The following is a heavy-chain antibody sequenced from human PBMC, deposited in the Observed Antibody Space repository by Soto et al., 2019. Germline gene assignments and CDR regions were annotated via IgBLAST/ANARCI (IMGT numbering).Heavy chain of an antibody. D-gene: IGHD3-10*01. J-gene: IGHJ6*02. CDR3: AKNRGSGKPFYCDMDV. CDR2: IRSDGDRR. CDR1: GFTFSGYA. V-gene: IGHV3-23*01. Sequence: EVQLLESGGGLVQPGGSLRLSCVASGFTFSGYAMNWVRQLPGKGLEWVSSIRSDGDRRFYANSVEGRFTILRDDSKNTLYLQMDSLRAEDTAVYHCAKNRGSGKPFYCDMDVWGQGTTVTVSS.